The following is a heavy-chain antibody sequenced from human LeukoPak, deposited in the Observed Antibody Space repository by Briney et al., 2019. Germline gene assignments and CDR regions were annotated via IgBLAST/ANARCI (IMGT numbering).Heavy chain of an antibody. CDR2: INHSGST. V-gene: IGHV4-34*01. CDR1: GGSFSGYY. CDR3: ARGRWLKSGFDY. J-gene: IGHJ4*02. Sequence: SETLSLTCAVYGGSFSGYYWSWIRQPPGKGLEWIGEINHSGSTNYNPSLKSRVTISVDMSKNQFSLKLSSVTAADTAVYYCARGRWLKSGFDYWGQGTLVTVSS. D-gene: IGHD4-23*01.